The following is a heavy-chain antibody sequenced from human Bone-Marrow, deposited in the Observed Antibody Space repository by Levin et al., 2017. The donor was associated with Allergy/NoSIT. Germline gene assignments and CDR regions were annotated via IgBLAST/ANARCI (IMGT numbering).Heavy chain of an antibody. D-gene: IGHD3-3*01. CDR2: ITWNTATI. CDR3: VKDIGPEFGVVILHYDFDSGLDV. J-gene: IGHJ6*02. Sequence: SGGSLRLSCVPSGFTFDDYAMHWVRQVPGKGLEWLSVITWNTATIAYADSVKGRFTISKDNAKNTLYLQMNSLRPEDTGLYYCVKDIGPEFGVVILHYDFDSGLDVWGQGTTVTVSS. CDR1: GFTFDDYA. V-gene: IGHV3-9*01.